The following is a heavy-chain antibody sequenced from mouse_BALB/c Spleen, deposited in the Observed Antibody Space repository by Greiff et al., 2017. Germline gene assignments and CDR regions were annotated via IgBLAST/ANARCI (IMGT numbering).Heavy chain of an antibody. Sequence: VKLVESGPGLVQPSQSLSITCTVSGFSLTSYGVHWVRQSPGKGLEWLGVIWSGGSTDYNAAFISRLSISKDNSKSQVFFKMNCLQANDTAIYYCARNGVLGAMDYWGQGTSVTVSS. J-gene: IGHJ4*01. CDR2: IWSGGST. D-gene: IGHD4-1*01. V-gene: IGHV2-2*02. CDR1: GFSLTSYG. CDR3: ARNGVLGAMDY.